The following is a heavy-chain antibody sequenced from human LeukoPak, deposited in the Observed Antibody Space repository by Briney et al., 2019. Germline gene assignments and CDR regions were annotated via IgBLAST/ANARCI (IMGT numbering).Heavy chain of an antibody. Sequence: PGGSLRLSCAASGFTFSSYSMNWVRQAPGKGLEWVSSISSSSSYIYYADSVKGRFTISRDNAKNSLYLQMNSLRAEDTAVYYCARGSWADFWSGYYTLDYFDYWGQGTLVTVSS. CDR2: ISSSSSYI. CDR3: ARGSWADFWSGYYTLDYFDY. V-gene: IGHV3-21*01. D-gene: IGHD3-3*01. J-gene: IGHJ4*02. CDR1: GFTFSSYS.